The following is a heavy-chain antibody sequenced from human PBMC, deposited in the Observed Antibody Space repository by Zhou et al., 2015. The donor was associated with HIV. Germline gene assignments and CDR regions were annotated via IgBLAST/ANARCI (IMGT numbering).Heavy chain of an antibody. CDR3: ARVLASYVNIVTTSVHYDS. Sequence: QVQLVQSGAEVKKPGASVEVSCKASGYTFISYDINWVRQATGQGLEWMGWMNPNSGNSGYAQKFQGRVTMTRNTSISTVYMELSSLRSEDTAVYYCARVLASYVNIVTTSVHYDSWGQGTLVTVSS. CDR1: GYTFISYD. D-gene: IGHD5-12*01. V-gene: IGHV1-8*01. CDR2: MNPNSGNS. J-gene: IGHJ4*02.